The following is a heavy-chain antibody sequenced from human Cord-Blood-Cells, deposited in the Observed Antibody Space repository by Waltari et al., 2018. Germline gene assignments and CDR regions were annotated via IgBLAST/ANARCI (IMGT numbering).Heavy chain of an antibody. CDR2: IYPGDSHT. Sequence: EVQLVQSGAEVKKPGESLKISCKGSGYSFTSYWIGWVRQMPGKGLEWMGIIYPGDSHTRYSPSFQGQVTISADKSISTAYLQWSSLKASDTAMYYCAASGYYDSSGYAHWYFDLWGRGTLVTVSS. D-gene: IGHD3-22*01. V-gene: IGHV5-51*01. J-gene: IGHJ2*01. CDR1: GYSFTSYW. CDR3: AASGYYDSSGYAHWYFDL.